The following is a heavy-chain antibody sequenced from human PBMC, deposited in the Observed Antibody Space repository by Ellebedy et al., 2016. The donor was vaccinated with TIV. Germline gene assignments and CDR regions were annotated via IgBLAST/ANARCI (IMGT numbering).Heavy chain of an antibody. D-gene: IGHD3-10*01. Sequence: ASVKVSCKASGYNFINYDFSWVRQAPGQGLEWMGWISTKKGNTHYAQKLQGRVTMTTDTSTSTAYMELRSLRSDDTAVYFCARSKGLYASGKWGQGTLVTVSS. V-gene: IGHV1-18*01. CDR2: ISTKKGNT. CDR1: GYNFINYD. CDR3: ARSKGLYASGK. J-gene: IGHJ4*02.